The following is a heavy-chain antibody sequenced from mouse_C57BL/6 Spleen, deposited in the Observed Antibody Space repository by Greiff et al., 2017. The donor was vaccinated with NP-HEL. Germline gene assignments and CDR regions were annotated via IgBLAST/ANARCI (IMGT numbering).Heavy chain of an antibody. J-gene: IGHJ2*01. V-gene: IGHV1-81*01. Sequence: QVQLKQSGAELARPGASVKLSCKASGYTFTSYGISWVKQRTGQGLEWIGEIYPRSGNTYYNEKFKGKATLTADKSSSTAYMELRSLTSEDSAVYFCARRDDYFDYWGQGTTLTVSS. CDR3: ARRDDYFDY. CDR2: IYPRSGNT. CDR1: GYTFTSYG.